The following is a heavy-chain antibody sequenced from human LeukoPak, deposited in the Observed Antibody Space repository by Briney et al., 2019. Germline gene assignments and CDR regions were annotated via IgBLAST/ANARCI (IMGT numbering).Heavy chain of an antibody. Sequence: GGSLRLSCAASGFIFRSYAMHWVRQAPGKGLEWVAFISYDGSNEYYADSVKGRFTISRDNSKSTLYMQMNSLRPEDTAVYYCVRGGWALDDYGANKIEYFQYWGAGTVVIVSS. J-gene: IGHJ1*01. CDR3: VRGGWALDDYGANKIEYFQY. V-gene: IGHV3-30-3*01. D-gene: IGHD4-23*01. CDR1: GFIFRSYA. CDR2: ISYDGSNE.